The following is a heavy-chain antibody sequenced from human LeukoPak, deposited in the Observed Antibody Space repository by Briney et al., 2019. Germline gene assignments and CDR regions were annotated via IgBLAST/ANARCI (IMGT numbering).Heavy chain of an antibody. D-gene: IGHD4-23*01. CDR2: ISGSGGST. CDR3: AKDPGHVVVTPG. CDR1: GFTFSSYS. Sequence: GGSLTLSCAASGFTFSSYSMSGLRQAPGKGLEWVSAISGSGGSTYYADSVKGRFTISRDNSKNTLYLQMNRLRAEDMAVYYCAKDPGHVVVTPGWGQGTLVTVSS. J-gene: IGHJ4*02. V-gene: IGHV3-23*01.